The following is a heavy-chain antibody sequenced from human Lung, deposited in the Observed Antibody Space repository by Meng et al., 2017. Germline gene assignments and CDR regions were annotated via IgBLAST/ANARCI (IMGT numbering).Heavy chain of an antibody. D-gene: IGHD5-18*01. J-gene: IGHJ4*02. CDR2: INTYGGST. V-gene: IGHV3-74*01. CDR3: ARRREGYQMGCFDY. Sequence: WVRQPPGKGLVWVSCINTYGGSTSYADSVKGRFTVSRDNAKNTLYVQMNSLRAEDTAVYYCARRREGYQMGCFDYWGQGTLVTVSS.